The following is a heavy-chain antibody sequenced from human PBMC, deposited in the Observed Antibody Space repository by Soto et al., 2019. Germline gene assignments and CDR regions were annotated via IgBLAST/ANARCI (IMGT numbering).Heavy chain of an antibody. CDR2: IIPMLTVT. D-gene: IGHD2-21*01. CDR1: GGTFNTYT. V-gene: IGHV1-69*02. CDR3: SIGSWSGETFDI. J-gene: IGHJ3*02. Sequence: QVHLVQSGAEVKTPGSSVKVSCKAAGGTFNTYTLIWVRQAPGHGLEWMGRIIPMLTVTNSAQKFQGRVTLTADESTGTAFMELTSLRSDETAIYYCSIGSWSGETFDIWGQGTMVTVSS.